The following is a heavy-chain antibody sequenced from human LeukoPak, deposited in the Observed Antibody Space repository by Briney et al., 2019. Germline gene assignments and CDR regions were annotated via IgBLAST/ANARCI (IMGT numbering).Heavy chain of an antibody. Sequence: PSETLSLTCAVYGGSFSGYYWSWIRQPPGKGLEWIGEINHSGSTNYNPSLKSRVTISVDTSKNQFSLKLSSVTAADTAVYYCAKVGENSGWTPYEGNYYYYMDVWGKGTTVTISS. CDR2: INHSGST. V-gene: IGHV4-34*01. CDR3: AKVGENSGWTPYEGNYYYYMDV. CDR1: GGSFSGYY. D-gene: IGHD6-19*01. J-gene: IGHJ6*03.